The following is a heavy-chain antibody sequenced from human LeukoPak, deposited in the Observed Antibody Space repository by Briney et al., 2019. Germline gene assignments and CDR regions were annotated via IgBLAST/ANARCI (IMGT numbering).Heavy chain of an antibody. Sequence: PGGSLRLSCAASGFTFSTYGIHWVRQAPGKGLEWVTFIRYDGSNKYYADSVMGRFTISRDNPKNTVYLQMNSLRTDDTAVYYCAKDCSTSPFYYFYYYMDVWGTGTTVTVSS. V-gene: IGHV3-30*02. CDR1: GFTFSTYG. J-gene: IGHJ6*03. D-gene: IGHD6-6*01. CDR3: AKDCSTSPFYYFYYYMDV. CDR2: IRYDGSNK.